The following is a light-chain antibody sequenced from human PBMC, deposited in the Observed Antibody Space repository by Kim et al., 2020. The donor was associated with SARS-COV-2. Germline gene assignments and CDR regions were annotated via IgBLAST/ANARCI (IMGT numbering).Light chain of an antibody. CDR2: EDS. J-gene: IGLJ3*02. V-gene: IGLV3-10*01. CDR1: ALSKRY. CDR3: YSAYRV. Sequence: SYELTQPPSVSVSPGQTARITCSGDALSKRYVYWYQQKSGQAPVLVIYEDSKRPSGISERFSGSNSGTMATLTITGAQVYDEADYYCYSAYRVFGGGTQLTVL.